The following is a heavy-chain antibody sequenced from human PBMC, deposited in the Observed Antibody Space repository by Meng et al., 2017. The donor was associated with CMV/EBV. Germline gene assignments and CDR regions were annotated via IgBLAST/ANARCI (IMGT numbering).Heavy chain of an antibody. CDR1: GYTFTSYA. CDR2: SNAGNGNT. D-gene: IGHD3-10*01. CDR3: ARQSGVYGSGSRLDY. J-gene: IGHJ4*02. Sequence: ASVKVSCKASGYTFTSYAMHWVRQAPGQRLEWMGWSNAGNGNTKYSQEFQGRVTITRDTSASTAYMELSSLRSEDTAVYYCARQSGVYGSGSRLDYWGQGTLVTVSS. V-gene: IGHV1-3*02.